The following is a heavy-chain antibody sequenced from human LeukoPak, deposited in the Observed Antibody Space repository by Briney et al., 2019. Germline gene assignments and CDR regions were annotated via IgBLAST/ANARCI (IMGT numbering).Heavy chain of an antibody. Sequence: GASVKVSCKASSYTLTNYGSSWVRQATGQGLEWMGRIIAYNGNTHYAQNLQDRVTMTTDTSTNTAYMELRSLRSDDTAVYYCARDMYTNIWYGGGFDYWGQGTLVTVSS. D-gene: IGHD6-13*01. CDR2: IIAYNGNT. V-gene: IGHV1-18*04. CDR3: ARDMYTNIWYGGGFDY. CDR1: SYTLTNYG. J-gene: IGHJ4*02.